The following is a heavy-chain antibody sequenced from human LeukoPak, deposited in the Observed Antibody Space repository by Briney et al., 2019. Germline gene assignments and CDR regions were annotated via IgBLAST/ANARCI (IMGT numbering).Heavy chain of an antibody. CDR1: GGTFSSYA. D-gene: IGHD6-13*01. V-gene: IGHV1-18*01. Sequence: GASVKVSCKASGGTFSSYAISWVRQAPGQGLEWVGWISAYNGNTNYAQKLQGRVTMTTDTSTSTAYMELRSLRSDDTAVYYCARAVIAAAGRIYFDYWGQGTLVTVSS. J-gene: IGHJ4*02. CDR3: ARAVIAAAGRIYFDY. CDR2: ISAYNGNT.